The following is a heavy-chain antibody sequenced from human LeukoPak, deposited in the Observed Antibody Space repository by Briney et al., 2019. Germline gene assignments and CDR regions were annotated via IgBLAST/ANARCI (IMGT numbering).Heavy chain of an antibody. CDR1: GFTFSNYA. CDR3: AKWGDYDILTGYYDSDY. V-gene: IGHV3-23*01. CDR2: IVGSGGST. D-gene: IGHD3-9*01. J-gene: IGHJ4*02. Sequence: GASLRLSCAASGFTFSNYAMSWVGQAPGKGLEWVSAIVGSGGSTYYADSVKGRFTISRDNPKNTLYLQMNSLRAEDTAVYYCAKWGDYDILTGYYDSDYWGQGTLVTVSS.